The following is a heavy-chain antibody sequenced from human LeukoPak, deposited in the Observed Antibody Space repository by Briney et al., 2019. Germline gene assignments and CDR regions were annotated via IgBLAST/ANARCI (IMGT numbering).Heavy chain of an antibody. CDR2: IYYTGST. J-gene: IGHJ4*02. CDR3: ASAGNPHYFDF. Sequence: SETLSLTCTVSGVSISSHYWSWIRQSPGKGLEWIGNIYYTGSTNYNPSLKSRVAISIDTSKNQFSLTLNSVTAADAAVYYCASAGNPHYFDFWGQGPLVTVSS. V-gene: IGHV4-59*11. CDR1: GVSISSHY.